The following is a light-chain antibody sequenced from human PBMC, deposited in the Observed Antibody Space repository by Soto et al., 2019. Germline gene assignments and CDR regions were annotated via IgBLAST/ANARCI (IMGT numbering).Light chain of an antibody. Sequence: DIVMTQSPDSLAVSLGERATINCKSSQTILYSSNNKKYLAWYQQRAGQPPKLLIYWASTRESGVPDRFSGSGSGTDFTLTISSLQAEDVAVYYCQQYYGTPFTFGPGTKVDIK. J-gene: IGKJ3*01. CDR2: WAS. CDR3: QQYYGTPFT. CDR1: QTILYSSNNKKY. V-gene: IGKV4-1*01.